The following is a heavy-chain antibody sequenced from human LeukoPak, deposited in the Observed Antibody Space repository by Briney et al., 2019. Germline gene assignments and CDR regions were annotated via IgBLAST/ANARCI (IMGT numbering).Heavy chain of an antibody. J-gene: IGHJ6*03. D-gene: IGHD2-8*01. CDR1: GCTFSSYA. Sequence: GASVKVSCKASGCTFSSYAISWVRQAPGQGLEWMGRIIPIFGTANYAQKFQGRVTITTDESTSTAYMELSSLRSEDTAVYYCARSGALMVYAIDYYYYMDVWGKGTTVTVSS. CDR2: IIPIFGTA. V-gene: IGHV1-69*05. CDR3: ARSGALMVYAIDYYYYMDV.